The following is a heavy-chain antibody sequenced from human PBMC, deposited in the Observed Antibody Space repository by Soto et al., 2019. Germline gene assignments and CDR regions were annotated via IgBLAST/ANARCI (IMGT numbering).Heavy chain of an antibody. CDR3: ARDSPKSPEGYYCYYVDV. J-gene: IGHJ6*03. V-gene: IGHV4-59*01. CDR1: GGSISSYS. CDR2: MSYTGST. Sequence: QVQLQESGPGLVKPSETLSLTCTVSGGSISSYSWSWIRQPPGKGLEWIGFMSYTGSTNYNPSLKSPVTISVDTSKNQFSLKLTSVTAADTAVYYWARDSPKSPEGYYCYYVDVWGKGTPVTVSS.